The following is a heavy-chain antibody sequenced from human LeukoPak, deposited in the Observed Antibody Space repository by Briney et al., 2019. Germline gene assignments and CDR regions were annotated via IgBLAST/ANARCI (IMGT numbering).Heavy chain of an antibody. J-gene: IGHJ4*02. D-gene: IGHD6-19*01. CDR2: ISRSGSTK. V-gene: IGHV3-11*01. CDR1: GFTFSDYN. CDR3: AKGGYSSAIDY. Sequence: PGGSLRLSCAASGFTFSDYNMRWIRQAPGKGLEWVSSISRSGSTKYYADSVKGRFTISRDNAKNSLYLQMNSLRAEDMALYYCAKGGYSSAIDYWGQGTLVTVSS.